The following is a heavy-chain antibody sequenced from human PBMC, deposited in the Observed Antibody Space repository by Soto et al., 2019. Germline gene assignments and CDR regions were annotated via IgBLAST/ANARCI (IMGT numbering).Heavy chain of an antibody. CDR2: ISGSGGST. J-gene: IGHJ4*02. V-gene: IGHV3-23*01. CDR1: GFTFSSYA. Sequence: GWSLRLSCAASGFTFSSYAMSWVRQAPGKGLEWVSAISGSGGSTYYADSVKGRFTISRDNSKNTLYLQMNSLRAEDTAVYYLEKSRVNGDYFAYWGQGNLVSVAS. D-gene: IGHD2-2*01. CDR3: EKSRVNGDYFAY.